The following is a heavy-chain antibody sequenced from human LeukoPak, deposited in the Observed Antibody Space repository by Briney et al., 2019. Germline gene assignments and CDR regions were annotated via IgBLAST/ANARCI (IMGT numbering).Heavy chain of an antibody. CDR3: ARHTGAGREAGIHFVY. D-gene: IGHD6-19*01. CDR1: GYSISSGYY. CDR2: IYHSGST. Sequence: PSETLSLTCTVSGYSISSGYYWGWIRQPPGKGLEWIGSIYHSGSTYYNPSLKSRVTISVDTSKNQFSLKLSSVTAADTAVYYCARHTGAGREAGIHFVYWGQGTLVTVSS. J-gene: IGHJ4*02. V-gene: IGHV4-38-2*02.